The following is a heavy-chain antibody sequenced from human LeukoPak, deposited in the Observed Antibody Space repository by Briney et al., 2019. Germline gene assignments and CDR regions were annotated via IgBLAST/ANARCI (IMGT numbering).Heavy chain of an antibody. Sequence: SETLSLTCAVYGGSFSGYYWSWIRQTPGKGLEWIGEINHSGSTNYNPSLKSRVTISVDTSKNQFSLKLSSVTAADTAVYYCARLAYSSRVLLYWGQGTLVTVSS. J-gene: IGHJ1*01. V-gene: IGHV4-34*01. CDR2: INHSGST. D-gene: IGHD6-13*01. CDR3: ARLAYSSRVLLY. CDR1: GGSFSGYY.